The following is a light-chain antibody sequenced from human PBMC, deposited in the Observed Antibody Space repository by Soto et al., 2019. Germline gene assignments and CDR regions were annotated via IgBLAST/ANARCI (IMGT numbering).Light chain of an antibody. J-gene: IGKJ5*01. CDR2: XIS. Sequence: TLITNSPATLSESPGERAPLFCIASQTVSRNFAWCQQRPGKATRXRIYXISNRAAGVPARFSGSGSATEFTLTIRSLQSEDVAVYFCQQYNNWPSFGQGTRLEIK. CDR3: QQYNNWPS. CDR1: QTVSRN. V-gene: IGKV3-15*01.